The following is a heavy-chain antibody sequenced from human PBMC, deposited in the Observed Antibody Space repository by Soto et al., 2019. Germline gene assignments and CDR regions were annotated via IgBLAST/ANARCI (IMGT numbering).Heavy chain of an antibody. CDR1: GYTFTSYA. V-gene: IGHV1-3*01. CDR2: INAGNGNT. CDR3: ARDRNTTTDFWSGYYTYYCMDV. D-gene: IGHD3-3*01. J-gene: IGHJ6*03. Sequence: ASVKVSCKASGYTFTSYAMHWVRQAPGQRLEWMGWINAGNGNTKYSQKFQGRVTITRDTSASTAYMELSSLRSEDTAVYYCARDRNTTTDFWSGYYTYYCMDVWGKGTTVTVSS.